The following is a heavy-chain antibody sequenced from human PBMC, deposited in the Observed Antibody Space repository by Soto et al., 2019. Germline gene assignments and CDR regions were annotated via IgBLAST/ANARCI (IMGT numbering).Heavy chain of an antibody. CDR2: IYFSGRT. CDR3: ARVPIDTYMIYWSDP. D-gene: IGHD3-16*01. CDR1: VDSFSSGDYY. J-gene: IGHJ5*02. Sequence: PSETLSLTCTVSVDSFSSGDYYWTWIRQPPGKGLEWVGHIYFSGRTNYIPSLESRVTISLDTSKNQFSLKLTSVTAADTAVYYCARVPIDTYMIYWSDPWGQGTLVTVSS. V-gene: IGHV4-61*08.